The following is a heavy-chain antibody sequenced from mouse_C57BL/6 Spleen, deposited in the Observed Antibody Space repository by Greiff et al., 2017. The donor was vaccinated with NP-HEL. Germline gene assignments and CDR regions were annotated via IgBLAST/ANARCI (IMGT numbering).Heavy chain of an antibody. CDR2: ISYDGSN. D-gene: IGHD2-5*01. V-gene: IGHV3-6*01. J-gene: IGHJ4*01. CDR3: ARDPIVTSYYAMDY. CDR1: GYSITSGYY. Sequence: EVQLVESGPGLVKPSQSLSLTCSVTGYSITSGYYWNWIRQFPGNKLEWMGYISYDGSNNYNPSLKNRISITRDTSKNQFFLKLNSVTTEDTATYYCARDPIVTSYYAMDYWGQGTSVTVSS.